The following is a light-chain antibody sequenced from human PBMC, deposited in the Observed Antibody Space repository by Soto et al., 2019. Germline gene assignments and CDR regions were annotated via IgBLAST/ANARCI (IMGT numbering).Light chain of an antibody. Sequence: EIVMTQSPATLAVSPGESATLSCRASQSISNHLTWYQQKPGQPPRLLIYGASTRATGIPARFSGSGSGTEFTLTISNLQSEDFAFYYCPQYSGWPYTFGQGTKLEIK. CDR2: GAS. CDR3: PQYSGWPYT. V-gene: IGKV3-15*01. CDR1: QSISNH. J-gene: IGKJ2*01.